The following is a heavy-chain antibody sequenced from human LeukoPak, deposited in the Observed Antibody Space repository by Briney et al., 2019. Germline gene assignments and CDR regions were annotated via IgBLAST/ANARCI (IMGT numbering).Heavy chain of an antibody. CDR3: ARDTVVVPEYYYYGMDV. J-gene: IGHJ6*02. D-gene: IGHD2-2*01. CDR1: GGTFSSYA. CDR2: IIPIFGTA. Sequence: GASVKVSCKASGGTFSSYAISWVRQAPGQGLEWMGGIIPIFGTANYAQKFQGRVTMTTDTSTSTAYMELRSLRSDDTAVYYCARDTVVVPEYYYYGMDVWGQGTTVTVSS. V-gene: IGHV1-69*05.